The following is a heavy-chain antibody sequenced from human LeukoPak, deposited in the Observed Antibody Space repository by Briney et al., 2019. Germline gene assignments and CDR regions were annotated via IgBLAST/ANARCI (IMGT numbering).Heavy chain of an antibody. J-gene: IGHJ4*02. Sequence: PGGSLRLSCAASGFNFRDSGMHWVRQAPGKGLEWVAVMWNDGITGKYADSVRSRFSVSRDNSKNTVYLQMDSLRADDTSVYYCARDGSGWSSDYWGQGTLATVSS. D-gene: IGHD6-19*01. CDR3: ARDGSGWSSDY. CDR2: MWNDGITG. CDR1: GFNFRDSG. V-gene: IGHV3-33*01.